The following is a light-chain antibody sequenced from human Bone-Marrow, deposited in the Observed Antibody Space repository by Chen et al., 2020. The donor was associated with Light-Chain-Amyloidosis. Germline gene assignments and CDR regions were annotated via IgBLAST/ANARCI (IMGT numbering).Light chain of an antibody. Sequence: DIVMTQSPDSLAVSLGERATINCKSSQSVLFSSNNKNYLSWYQQKPGQPPKLLIYWASTRESGVPDRFSCSGSGTDFTLTLSRLQAEDVAVYYCQQYHTTAYTFGQGTKLGIK. J-gene: IGKJ2*01. CDR3: QQYHTTAYT. CDR2: WAS. V-gene: IGKV4-1*01. CDR1: QSVLFSSNNKNY.